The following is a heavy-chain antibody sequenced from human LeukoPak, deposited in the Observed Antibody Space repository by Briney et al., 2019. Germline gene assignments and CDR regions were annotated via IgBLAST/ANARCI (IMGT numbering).Heavy chain of an antibody. D-gene: IGHD6-13*01. Sequence: PGGSLRLSCAASGFTFSNYAMHWVRQAPGKGLEWVAVISYDGSNKYYADSVKGRFTISRDNSKNTLYLQMNSLRAEDTAVYYCASLYSSSWTHDYWGQGTLVTISS. CDR2: ISYDGSNK. CDR1: GFTFSNYA. CDR3: ASLYSSSWTHDY. V-gene: IGHV3-30-3*01. J-gene: IGHJ4*02.